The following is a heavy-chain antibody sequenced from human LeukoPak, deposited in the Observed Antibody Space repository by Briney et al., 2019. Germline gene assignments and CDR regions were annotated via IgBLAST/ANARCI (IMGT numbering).Heavy chain of an antibody. CDR1: GFTFTSSA. Sequence: SVKVSCKACGFTFTSSAMQWVRQARGQRLEWIGWIVVGSGNTNYAQKFQERVTITRDMSTSTAYMELSSLRSEDTAVYYCARDGRRIVGAKDGWGQGTLVTVSS. V-gene: IGHV1-58*02. D-gene: IGHD1-26*01. CDR2: IVVGSGNT. J-gene: IGHJ4*02. CDR3: ARDGRRIVGAKDG.